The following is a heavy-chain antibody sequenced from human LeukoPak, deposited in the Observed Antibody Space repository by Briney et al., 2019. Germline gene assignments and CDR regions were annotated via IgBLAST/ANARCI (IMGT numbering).Heavy chain of an antibody. V-gene: IGHV3-30*18. CDR3: AKTLTTTSYLFDY. CDR2: ISYDGSNK. J-gene: IGHJ4*02. CDR1: GFTFSSYG. D-gene: IGHD2-2*01. Sequence: PGGSLRLSCAASGFTFSSYGMHWVRQAPGKGLEWVAVISYDGSNKYYADSVKGRFTISRDNSKDTLYLQMNSLRAEDTAVYYCAKTLTTTSYLFDYWGQGTLVTVSS.